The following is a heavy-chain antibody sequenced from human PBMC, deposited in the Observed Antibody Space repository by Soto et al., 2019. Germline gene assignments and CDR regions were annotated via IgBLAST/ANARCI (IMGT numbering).Heavy chain of an antibody. Sequence: SVKVSCKASGGTFNTYTINWLRQAPGRGLEWVGQVVPMYDSVNYAETFQGRVTITVDKSTNTAYMELTSLRSQDTALYFWASWRSYSGSYCFDYWGQGTLVTVSS. CDR1: GGTFNTYT. D-gene: IGHD1-26*01. V-gene: IGHV1-69*06. CDR3: ASWRSYSGSYCFDY. J-gene: IGHJ4*02. CDR2: VVPMYDSV.